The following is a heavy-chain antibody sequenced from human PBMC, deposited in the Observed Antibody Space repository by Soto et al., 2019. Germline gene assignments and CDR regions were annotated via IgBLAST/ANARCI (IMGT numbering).Heavy chain of an antibody. Sequence: ASVKVSCKASGYTFTTYSIHWVRQAPGQRLEWMGWINAGNGNTKYSQKFQGRVTITRDTSASTAYMELSSLRSEDTAVYYCATEQLNWKLPNWGQATLVTVSS. D-gene: IGHD1-1*01. V-gene: IGHV1-3*01. CDR3: ATEQLNWKLPN. J-gene: IGHJ4*02. CDR2: INAGNGNT. CDR1: GYTFTTYS.